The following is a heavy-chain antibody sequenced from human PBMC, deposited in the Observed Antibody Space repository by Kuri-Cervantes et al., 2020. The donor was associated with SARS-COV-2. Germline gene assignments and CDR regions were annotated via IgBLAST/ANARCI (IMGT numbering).Heavy chain of an antibody. V-gene: IGHV4-38-2*01. CDR2: IYHSGST. D-gene: IGHD4-17*01. CDR1: GGSFSGYY. Sequence: SETLSLTCAVYGGSFSGYYWGWIRQPPGKGLEWIGSIYHSGSTYYNPSLKSRVTISVDTSKNQFSLKLSSVTAADTAVYYCARFQIMTTVSSFDYWGQGALVTVSS. J-gene: IGHJ4*02. CDR3: ARFQIMTTVSSFDY.